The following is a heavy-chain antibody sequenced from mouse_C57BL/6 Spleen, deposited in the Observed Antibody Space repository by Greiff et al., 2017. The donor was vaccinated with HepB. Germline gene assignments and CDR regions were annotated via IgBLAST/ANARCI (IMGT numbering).Heavy chain of an antibody. V-gene: IGHV1-72*01. CDR2: IDPNSGGT. CDR3: AREDYDGYYFDY. J-gene: IGHJ2*01. Sequence: QVQLQQPGAELVKPGASVKLSCKASGYTFTSYWMHWVKQRPGRGLEWIGRIDPNSGGTKYNEKFKSKATLTVDKHSSTAYMQLSSLTSEDSAVYYCAREDYDGYYFDYWGQGTTLTVSS. D-gene: IGHD2-3*01. CDR1: GYTFTSYW.